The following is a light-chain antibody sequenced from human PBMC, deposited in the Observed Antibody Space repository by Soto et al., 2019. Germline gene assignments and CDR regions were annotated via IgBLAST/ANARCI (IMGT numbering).Light chain of an antibody. CDR3: QQRYSWLRA. CDR2: SGD. Sequence: EVAVTQSPATLSLSPGETATLSCRDSQSVSSSVAWYQHKPGPSPRLVVYSGDKRAPGIPPRFSGSGSGTDFTLTISSLESDDFAIYYCQQRYSWLRAFGPGTKVDI. CDR1: QSVSSS. J-gene: IGKJ1*01. V-gene: IGKV3-11*01.